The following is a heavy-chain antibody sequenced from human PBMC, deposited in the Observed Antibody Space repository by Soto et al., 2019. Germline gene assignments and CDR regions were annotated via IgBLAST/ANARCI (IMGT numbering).Heavy chain of an antibody. D-gene: IGHD3-22*01. V-gene: IGHV3-21*01. Sequence: EVHLVESGGGLVKPGGSLRLSCAASGFTFSNYDMNWVRQAPGKGLEWVSSITYTTGNIYYADSVKGRFTISRDNAKSSLYLRMDSLRAEDTAVYYCATYYDGTGYNFDYWGQGTLVTVSS. CDR2: ITYTTGNI. CDR3: ATYYDGTGYNFDY. J-gene: IGHJ4*02. CDR1: GFTFSNYD.